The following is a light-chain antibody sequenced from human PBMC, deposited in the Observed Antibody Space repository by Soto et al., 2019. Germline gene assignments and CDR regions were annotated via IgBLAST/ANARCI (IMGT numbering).Light chain of an antibody. J-gene: IGLJ1*01. CDR3: SSYTNINTRACV. V-gene: IGLV1-44*01. Sequence: QSVLIQPPSVSGTPGQRVTITCSGGRSNIGTKTVNWYQKLPGSAPKLLISDNNRRPSGVPDRFSGSKSGTSASLAISGLQSEDEADYYCSSYTNINTRACVFGTGTKLTVL. CDR2: DNN. CDR1: RSNIGTKT.